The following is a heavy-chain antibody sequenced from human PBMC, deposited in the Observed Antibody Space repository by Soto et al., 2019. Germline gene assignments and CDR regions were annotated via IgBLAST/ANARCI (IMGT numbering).Heavy chain of an antibody. CDR2: VSAHSGDT. D-gene: IGHD3-22*01. Sequence: QAQLVQSGAEVKKPGASVKVSCKASGYTFTNSAINWVRQAPGQGLEWMGWVSAHSGDTNSAQKLQGRVTVTKDTSTSTAYMELRSLRSDDTAMYYCAGNVGDDSSTFNTGFDIWGQGTMVTVSS. V-gene: IGHV1-18*01. CDR1: GYTFTNSA. CDR3: AGNVGDDSSTFNTGFDI. J-gene: IGHJ3*02.